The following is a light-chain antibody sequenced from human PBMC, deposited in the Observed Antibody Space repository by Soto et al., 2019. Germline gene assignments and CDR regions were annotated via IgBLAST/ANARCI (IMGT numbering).Light chain of an antibody. J-gene: IGKJ5*01. Sequence: DIQMTQSPSSLSASVGDRVTITCRASQSIGKHLNWYQQKPGKAPKFLIYAASSLQSGVPSRFCGSGSGTDFTLTVDSLQPEDFATYYCQQSYSSPVTFGQGTRLEI. V-gene: IGKV1-39*01. CDR2: AAS. CDR3: QQSYSSPVT. CDR1: QSIGKH.